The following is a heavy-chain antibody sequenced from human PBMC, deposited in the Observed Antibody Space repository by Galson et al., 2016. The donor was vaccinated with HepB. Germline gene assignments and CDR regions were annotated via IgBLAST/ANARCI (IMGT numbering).Heavy chain of an antibody. CDR3: ARAGSGWYPFDY. J-gene: IGHJ4*02. V-gene: IGHV5-51*01. CDR2: IWPGDSDS. D-gene: IGHD6-19*01. Sequence: KVSCKGSGYSFTNYWIGWVRQMPGKGLEWMGIIWPGDSDSRYSPSFQGQVTMSVDKSISTAYLQWDTLKASDTAIYYCARAGSGWYPFDYWGQGTLVTVS. CDR1: GYSFTNYW.